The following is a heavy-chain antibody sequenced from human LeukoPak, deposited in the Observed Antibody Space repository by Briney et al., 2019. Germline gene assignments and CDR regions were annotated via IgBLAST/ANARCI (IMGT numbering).Heavy chain of an antibody. Sequence: GGSLRLSCAASGFTFSTYWMTWVRQAPGKGLEWVANINQDGSEKYYVDSVKGRFTISRDNAKNSLYLQMNSLRAEDTAVYYCAELGITMIGGVWGKGTTVTISS. CDR1: GFTFSTYW. CDR2: INQDGSEK. J-gene: IGHJ6*04. CDR3: AELGITMIGGV. V-gene: IGHV3-7*01. D-gene: IGHD3-10*02.